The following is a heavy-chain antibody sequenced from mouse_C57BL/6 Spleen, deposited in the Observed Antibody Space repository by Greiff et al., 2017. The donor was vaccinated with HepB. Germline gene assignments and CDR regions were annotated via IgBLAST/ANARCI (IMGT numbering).Heavy chain of an antibody. J-gene: IGHJ4*01. D-gene: IGHD1-1*01. Sequence: EVQLQQSGAELVRPGASVKLSCTASGFNIKDYYMHWVKQRPEQGLEWIGRIDPEDGDTEYAPKFQGKATMTADTSSNTAYLQLSSLTSEDTAVYYCTYYGSSHYYAMDYWGQGTSVTVSS. CDR2: IDPEDGDT. CDR3: TYYGSSHYYAMDY. V-gene: IGHV14-1*01. CDR1: GFNIKDYY.